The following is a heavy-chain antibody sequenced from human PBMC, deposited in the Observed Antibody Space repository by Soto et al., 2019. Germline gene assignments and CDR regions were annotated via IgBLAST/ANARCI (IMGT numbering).Heavy chain of an antibody. D-gene: IGHD3-3*01. J-gene: IGHJ4*02. Sequence: PGGSLRLSCAASGFTFSSYWMSWVRQAPGKGLEWVANIKHDGSEIYYADSVKGRFTISRDNAKNSLYLQMNSLRAEDTAVYYCASWYDFWSGYYPCYFDYWGQGTLVTVSS. CDR3: ASWYDFWSGYYPCYFDY. V-gene: IGHV3-7*02. CDR2: IKHDGSEI. CDR1: GFTFSSYW.